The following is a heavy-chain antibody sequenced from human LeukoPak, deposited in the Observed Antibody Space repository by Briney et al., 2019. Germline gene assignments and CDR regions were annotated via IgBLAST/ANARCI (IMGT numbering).Heavy chain of an antibody. CDR1: GYTFNNYG. Sequence: ASVKVSCKTSGYTFNNYGISWVRQVPGQGLEWMGWVSSYNGDTNFAQKFQGRVTMTRDMSTSTVYMELSSLRSEDTAVYYCARSSIIAAAGPYYFDYWGQGTLVTVSS. J-gene: IGHJ4*02. D-gene: IGHD6-13*01. CDR3: ARSSIIAAAGPYYFDY. CDR2: VSSYNGDT. V-gene: IGHV1-18*01.